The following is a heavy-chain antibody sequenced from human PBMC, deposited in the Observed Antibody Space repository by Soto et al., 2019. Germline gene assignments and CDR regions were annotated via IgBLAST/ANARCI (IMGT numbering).Heavy chain of an antibody. CDR1: GGSFSGYY. D-gene: IGHD5-12*01. CDR2: IYYSGST. V-gene: IGHV4-34*01. CDR3: ARVVAAAYYYYYGMDV. Sequence: SETLSLTCAVYGGSFSGYYWSWIRQPPGKGLEWIGSIYYSGSTYYNPSLKSRVTISVDTSKNQFSLKLSSVTAADTAVYFCARVVAAAYYYYYGMDVWGQGTTVTVSS. J-gene: IGHJ6*02.